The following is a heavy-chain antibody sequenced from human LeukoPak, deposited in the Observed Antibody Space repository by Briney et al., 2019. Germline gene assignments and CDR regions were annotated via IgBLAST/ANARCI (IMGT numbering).Heavy chain of an antibody. J-gene: IGHJ5*02. Sequence: GGSLRLSCAASGFALSYFYMSWIRQAPGKGLEWVSYITYNGGAMYYADSLKGRFTISRDNAKNSLYLQMNSLRAEDTAVYYGARGHLERGAWGQGTLVTVSS. D-gene: IGHD1-1*01. CDR2: ITYNGGAM. CDR3: ARGHLERGA. V-gene: IGHV3-11*01. CDR1: GFALSYFY.